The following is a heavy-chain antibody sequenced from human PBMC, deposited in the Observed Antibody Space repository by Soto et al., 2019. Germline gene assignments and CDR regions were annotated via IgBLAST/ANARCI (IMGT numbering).Heavy chain of an antibody. CDR3: AREMAYYYDSSGYYNLDY. V-gene: IGHV1-69*13. J-gene: IGHJ4*02. D-gene: IGHD3-22*01. CDR2: IIPIFGTA. Sequence: ASVKVSCKASGGTFSSYAISWVRQAPGQGLEWMGGIIPIFGTANYAQKFQGRVTITADESTSTACMELSSLRSEDTAVYYCAREMAYYYDSSGYYNLDYWGQGTLVTVSS. CDR1: GGTFSSYA.